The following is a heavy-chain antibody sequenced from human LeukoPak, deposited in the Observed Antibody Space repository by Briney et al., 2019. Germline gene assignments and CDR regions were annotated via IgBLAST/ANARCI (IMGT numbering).Heavy chain of an antibody. Sequence: SETLSLTCAVYGGSFSGYYWSGIRQPPGKGLEWIGEINHSGSTNHNPSLKSRVTISVDTSKNQFSLKLSSVTAADTAVYYCARGDSSWYFRPFDYWGQGTLVTVSS. CDR3: ARGDSSWYFRPFDY. J-gene: IGHJ4*02. D-gene: IGHD6-13*01. CDR2: INHSGST. V-gene: IGHV4-34*01. CDR1: GGSFSGYY.